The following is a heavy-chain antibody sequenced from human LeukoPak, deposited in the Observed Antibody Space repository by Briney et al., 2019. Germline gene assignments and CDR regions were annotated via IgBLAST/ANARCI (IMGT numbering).Heavy chain of an antibody. CDR3: ARLLYNWNDYWFDP. CDR2: IYYSGTT. D-gene: IGHD1-1*01. V-gene: IGHV4-59*01. Sequence: SETLSLTCTVSGGSISSYYWSWIRQPPGKGLEWIGYIYYSGTTNYNPSLKSRVTISVDTSKNQFSLKLSSVTAADTAVYYCARLLYNWNDYWFDPWGQGTLVTVSS. J-gene: IGHJ5*02. CDR1: GGSISSYY.